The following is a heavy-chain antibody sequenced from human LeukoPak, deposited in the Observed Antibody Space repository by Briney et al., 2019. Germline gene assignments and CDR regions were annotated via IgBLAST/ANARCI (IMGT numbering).Heavy chain of an antibody. CDR1: GFTFSSCG. Sequence: GRSLRLSCAASGFTFSSCGMHWVRQAPGKGLEWVAVIWYDGSNKYYADSVKGRFIISRDNSKNTLYLQMNSLRAEDTAVYYCARTAYDAFDIWGQGTLVTVSS. CDR3: ARTAYDAFDI. J-gene: IGHJ3*02. CDR2: IWYDGSNK. V-gene: IGHV3-33*01.